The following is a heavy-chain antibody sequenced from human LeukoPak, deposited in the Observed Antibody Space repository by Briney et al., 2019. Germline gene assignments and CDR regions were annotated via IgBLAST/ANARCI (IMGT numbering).Heavy chain of an antibody. CDR3: ASLGTLRS. D-gene: IGHD7-27*01. J-gene: IGHJ5*02. CDR2: ISYSGTN. Sequence: SETLSLTCTVSGGSVSSSSYYWGWARQSPGKGLEWIGSISYSGTNYNNPSLKSRVSISIDTSKNQFSVKLTSVTAADTAMYYCASLGTLRSWGQGTLVTVSS. CDR1: GGSVSSSSYY. V-gene: IGHV4-39*01.